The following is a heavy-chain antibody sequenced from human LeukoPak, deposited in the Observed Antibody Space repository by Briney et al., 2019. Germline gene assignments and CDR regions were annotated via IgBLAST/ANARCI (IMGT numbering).Heavy chain of an antibody. CDR3: ARDPNIVVVPAAILGDAFDI. Sequence: ASVNVSCKASGYTFTSYAMHWVRQAPGQRLEWMGWINAGNGNTKYSQKFQGRVTITRDTSASTAYMELSSLRSEDTAVYYCARDPNIVVVPAAILGDAFDIWGQGTMVTVSS. D-gene: IGHD2-2*01. V-gene: IGHV1-3*01. CDR2: INAGNGNT. J-gene: IGHJ3*02. CDR1: GYTFTSYA.